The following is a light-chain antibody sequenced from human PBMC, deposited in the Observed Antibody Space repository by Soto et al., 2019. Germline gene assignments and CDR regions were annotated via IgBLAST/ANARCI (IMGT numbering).Light chain of an antibody. Sequence: EIVLTQSPATLSLSPGERATLSCRASQSVRSYLAWYQHKPGQAPRLLIYDASNRATGIPARFSGSGSATDVTLTISSLEPEDSAVYYCQQRSSWPPRITFGQGTRLEIK. CDR2: DAS. CDR3: QQRSSWPPRIT. CDR1: QSVRSY. J-gene: IGKJ5*01. V-gene: IGKV3-11*01.